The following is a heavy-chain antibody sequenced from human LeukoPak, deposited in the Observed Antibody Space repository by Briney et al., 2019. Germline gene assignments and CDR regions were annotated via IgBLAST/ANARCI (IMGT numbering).Heavy chain of an antibody. J-gene: IGHJ4*02. CDR3: ARDPGYYDSSGYYYHGPFDY. CDR2: IYYSGST. V-gene: IGHV4-59*01. Sequence: PSETLSLTCTVSGGSISSYYWSWIRQPPGKGLEWIGYIYYSGSTNYNPSLKSRVTISVDTSKNQFSLKLSSVTAADTAVYYCARDPGYYDSSGYYYHGPFDYWGQGTLVTVSS. CDR1: GGSISSYY. D-gene: IGHD3-22*01.